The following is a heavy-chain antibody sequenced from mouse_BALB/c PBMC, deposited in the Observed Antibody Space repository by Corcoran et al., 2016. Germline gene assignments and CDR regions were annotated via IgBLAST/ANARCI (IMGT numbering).Heavy chain of an antibody. CDR3: ARSYEDAFDY. D-gene: IGHD2-3*01. Sequence: QVTLTESGPRIMQPSQNLSLNCSFSGFSLNTTGMGVGCIRQPSGKGLEWLAHIWWDDDKYYNPSLMSQRTISKDTARNQVFLKITSVDTADSATYYCARSYEDAFDYWGQGTTLAVSS. CDR2: IWWDDDK. J-gene: IGHJ2*01. V-gene: IGHV8-8*01. CDR1: GFSLNTTGMG.